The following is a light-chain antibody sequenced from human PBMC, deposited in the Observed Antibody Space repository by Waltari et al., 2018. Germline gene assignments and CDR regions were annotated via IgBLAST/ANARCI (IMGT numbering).Light chain of an antibody. V-gene: IGLV1-40*01. CDR1: SSNIGAGYD. J-gene: IGLJ3*02. CDR3: QSYDSALSAV. Sequence: QSVLMQPPSVSGAPGQTVTISSVGRSSNIGAGYDVHWYQPLPGAAPNLLIYAYSSRPSGVPDRFYGSKTGTSASLAINGLQPEDGADYYCQSYDSALSAVFGGGTKVTVL. CDR2: AYS.